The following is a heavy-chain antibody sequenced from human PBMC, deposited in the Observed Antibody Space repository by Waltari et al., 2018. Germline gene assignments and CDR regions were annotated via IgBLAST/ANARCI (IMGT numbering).Heavy chain of an antibody. Sequence: EVDLVESGGGLVQPGESLTLSCAASGFTFISYWMTWVRQAPGGGLEWVANINQDGKERNYVDSVKGRFTISRDNAKSSLYLQMNSLRAEDTALYYCVRGQNADYWGQGALVTVSS. CDR3: VRGQNADY. CDR2: INQDGKER. CDR1: GFTFISYW. J-gene: IGHJ4*02. V-gene: IGHV3-7*01.